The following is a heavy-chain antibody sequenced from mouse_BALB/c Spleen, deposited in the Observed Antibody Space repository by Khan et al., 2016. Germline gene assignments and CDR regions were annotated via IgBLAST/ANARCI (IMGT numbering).Heavy chain of an antibody. CDR2: ISDGGAYT. CDR1: GFTFSDYY. CDR3: ARTYGNYGYFDV. D-gene: IGHD1-1*02. J-gene: IGHJ1*01. V-gene: IGHV5-4*02. Sequence: EVQLVESGGGLVKPGGSLKLSCAASGFTFSDYYMYWVRQTPEKRLEWVATISDGGAYTYYPDSVKGRFTISRDNAKNNLYLQRSSLKSEETAMYYCARTYGNYGYFDVWGAGTTVTVSS.